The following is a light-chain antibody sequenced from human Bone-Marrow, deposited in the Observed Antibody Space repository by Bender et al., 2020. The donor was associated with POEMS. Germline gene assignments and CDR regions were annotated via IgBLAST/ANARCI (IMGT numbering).Light chain of an antibody. Sequence: SYALTQPPSVSVAPGKTARLTCGGNGIGSKGVHWYQQKPGQAPVLVVFDDSDRASGIPERFSGSNSGNTATLTISRVEAGDEADYYCQVWESINDPVVFGGGTKLTVL. V-gene: IGLV3-21*03. CDR1: GIGSKG. CDR3: QVWESINDPVV. CDR2: DDS. J-gene: IGLJ2*01.